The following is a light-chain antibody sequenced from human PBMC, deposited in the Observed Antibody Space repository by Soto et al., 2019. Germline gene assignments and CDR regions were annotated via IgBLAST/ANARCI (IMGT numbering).Light chain of an antibody. V-gene: IGKV1-5*01. CDR1: QSIGGW. Sequence: DIQMTQSPSTLSASVGDRVTISCRASQSIGGWLAWYQQKPGKAPRLLIFDASSVESWVPSRFSGSRSGTLFTLTISSLQHAEFASYYCQHYHSFPYSFGQGTKLDIK. J-gene: IGKJ2*03. CDR2: DAS. CDR3: QHYHSFPYS.